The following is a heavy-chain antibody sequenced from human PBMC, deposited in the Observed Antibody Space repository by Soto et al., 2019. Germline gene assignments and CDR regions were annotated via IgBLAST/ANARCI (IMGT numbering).Heavy chain of an antibody. D-gene: IGHD6-19*01. Sequence: QVQLQESGPGLVKPSGTLSLTCAVSGDSISNSRWWTWVRQPPGKGLEWIGDIFHSGDTNYNPSLKSRVFISVDKSQNQFSLKVSSVTAANPAVYYCAYGTGWYRHDVWGQGTLVTVSS. J-gene: IGHJ3*01. CDR2: IFHSGDT. CDR3: AYGTGWYRHDV. V-gene: IGHV4-4*02. CDR1: GDSISNSRW.